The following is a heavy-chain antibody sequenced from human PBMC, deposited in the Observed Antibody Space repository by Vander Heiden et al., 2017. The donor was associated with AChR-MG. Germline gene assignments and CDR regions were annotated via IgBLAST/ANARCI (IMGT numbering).Heavy chain of an antibody. V-gene: IGHV1-69*01. J-gene: IGHJ4*02. D-gene: IGHD5-12*01. CDR3: ARGTDLEMATIWAIDY. Sequence: QVQLVQSGAEVKKPGSSVKVSCKASGGTFSSYAISWVRQAPGQGLEWMGGIIPICGTANYAQKFQGRVTITADESTSTAYMELSSLRSEDTAVYYCARGTDLEMATIWAIDYWGQGTLVTVSS. CDR1: GGTFSSYA. CDR2: IIPICGTA.